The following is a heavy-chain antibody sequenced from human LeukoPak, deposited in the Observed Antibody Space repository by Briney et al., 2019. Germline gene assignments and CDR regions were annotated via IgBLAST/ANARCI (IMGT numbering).Heavy chain of an antibody. D-gene: IGHD6-19*01. CDR3: AKDLYSSGWYYYFDY. CDR1: GFTFSTYA. Sequence: GRSLRLSCEASGFTFSTYAIHWVRQAPGKGLEWVSAISGSGGSTYYADSVKGRFTISRDNSKNTLYLQMNSLRAEDTAVYYCAKDLYSSGWYYYFDYWGQGTLVTVSS. CDR2: ISGSGGST. V-gene: IGHV3-23*01. J-gene: IGHJ4*02.